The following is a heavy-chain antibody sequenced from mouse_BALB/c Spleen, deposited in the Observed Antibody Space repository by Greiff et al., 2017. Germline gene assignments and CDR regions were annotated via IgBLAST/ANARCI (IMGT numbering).Heavy chain of an antibody. Sequence: EVHLVESGGGLVKPGGSLKLSCAASGFTFSSYAMSWVRQTPEKRLEWVASISSGGSTYYPDSVKGRFTISRDNARNILYLQMSSLRSEDTAMYYCARATYYGNPWFAYWGQGTLVTVSA. J-gene: IGHJ3*01. D-gene: IGHD2-10*01. CDR3: ARATYYGNPWFAY. CDR2: ISSGGST. CDR1: GFTFSSYA. V-gene: IGHV5-6-5*01.